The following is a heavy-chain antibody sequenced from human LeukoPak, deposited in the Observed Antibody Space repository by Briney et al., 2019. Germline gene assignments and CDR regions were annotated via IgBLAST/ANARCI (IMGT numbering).Heavy chain of an antibody. Sequence: SETLSLTCTVSGGSISSYYWSWIRQPPGKGLEWIGYIYTSGSTNYNPSLKSRVTISVDTSKNQFSLKLSSVTAADTAVYYCASHSYGSGKVYYYYMDVWGKGTTVTVSS. CDR3: ASHSYGSGKVYYYYMDV. V-gene: IGHV4-4*09. D-gene: IGHD3-10*01. CDR1: GGSISSYY. CDR2: IYTSGST. J-gene: IGHJ6*03.